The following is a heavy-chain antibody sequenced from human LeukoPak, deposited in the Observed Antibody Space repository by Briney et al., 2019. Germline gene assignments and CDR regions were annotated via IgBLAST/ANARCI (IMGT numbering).Heavy chain of an antibody. CDR3: ARGPDSLRFPYHFDH. V-gene: IGHV4-4*07. D-gene: IGHD3-3*01. CDR2: VYPSGST. CDR1: GGSISSDY. Sequence: PSETLSLTCTVSGGSISSDYWSWIRQPAGKGLEWIGRVYPSGSTNYNPSLKSRVTMSVDTSKKQFSLKLSSVTAADTAVYYCARGPDSLRFPYHFDHWGQGSLVIVSS. J-gene: IGHJ4*02.